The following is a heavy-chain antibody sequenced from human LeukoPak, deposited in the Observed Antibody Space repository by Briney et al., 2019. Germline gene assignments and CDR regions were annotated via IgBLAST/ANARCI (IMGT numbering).Heavy chain of an antibody. CDR3: ASNTGTVFDY. V-gene: IGHV4-39*07. CDR2: IFYSGST. Sequence: SETLSLTCTVSGGSISTSNYYWGWVRQPPGKGLEWIGNIFYSGSTYYSPSLKSRVTISLDTSRNQFSLKLNSVTAADTAVYYCASNTGTVFDYWGQGALVTVSS. CDR1: GGSISTSNYY. D-gene: IGHD7-27*01. J-gene: IGHJ4*02.